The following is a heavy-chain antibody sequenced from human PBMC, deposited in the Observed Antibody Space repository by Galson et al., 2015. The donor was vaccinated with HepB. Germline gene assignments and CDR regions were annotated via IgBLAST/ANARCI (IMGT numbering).Heavy chain of an antibody. D-gene: IGHD4-23*01. CDR2: ISSSSSTI. CDR1: GFTFSSYS. Sequence: SLRLSCAASGFTFSSYSMNWVRQAPGKGLEWVSYISSSSSTIYYADSVKGRFTISRDNAKNSLYLQMNSLRAEDTAVYYCASDGGPTLAAYFQHWGQGTLVTVSS. CDR3: ASDGGPTLAAYFQH. V-gene: IGHV3-48*01. J-gene: IGHJ1*01.